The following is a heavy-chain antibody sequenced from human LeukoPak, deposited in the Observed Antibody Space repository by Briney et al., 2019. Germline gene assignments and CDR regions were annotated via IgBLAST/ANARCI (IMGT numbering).Heavy chain of an antibody. CDR2: INPSGGST. Sequence: ASVKVSCKASGYTFTSYYMHWVRQAPGQGLEWMGIINPSGGSTSYAQKFQGRVTMTRDMSTSTVYMELSSLRSEDTAVYYCARRGTGSGYPQAFDIWGQGTMVTVSS. D-gene: IGHD3-22*01. V-gene: IGHV1-46*01. CDR3: ARRGTGSGYPQAFDI. J-gene: IGHJ3*02. CDR1: GYTFTSYY.